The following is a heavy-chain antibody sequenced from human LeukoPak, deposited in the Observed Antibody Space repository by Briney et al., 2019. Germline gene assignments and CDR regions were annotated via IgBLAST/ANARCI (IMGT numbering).Heavy chain of an antibody. CDR2: INWNGGST. D-gene: IGHD1-26*01. CDR1: GFTFDDYG. Sequence: GGSLRLSCAASGFTFDDYGMSWVRQAPGKGLEWVSGINWNGGSTGYADSVKGRFTISRDNSKNTLYLQMNSLRAEDTAVYYCAKDRSDSGSHRTRFDYWGQGTLVTVSS. CDR3: AKDRSDSGSHRTRFDY. J-gene: IGHJ4*02. V-gene: IGHV3-20*04.